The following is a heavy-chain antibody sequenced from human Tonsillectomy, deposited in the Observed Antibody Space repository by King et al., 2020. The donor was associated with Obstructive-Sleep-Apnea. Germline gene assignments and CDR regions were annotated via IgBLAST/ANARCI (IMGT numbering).Heavy chain of an antibody. CDR1: GFTFSSYA. V-gene: IGHV3-30*04. J-gene: IGHJ4*02. CDR2: ISYDGSNK. CDR3: ARDHAYYGSGSYRDYFDY. Sequence: VQLVESGGGVVQPGRSLRLSCAASGFTFSSYAMHWVRQAPGKGLEWVAVISYDGSNKYYADSVKGRFTISRDNSKNTLYLQMNSLRAEDTAVYYCARDHAYYGSGSYRDYFDYWGQGTLVTVSS. D-gene: IGHD3-10*01.